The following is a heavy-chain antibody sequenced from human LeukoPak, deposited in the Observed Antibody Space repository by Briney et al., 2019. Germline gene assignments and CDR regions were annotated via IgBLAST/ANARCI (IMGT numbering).Heavy chain of an antibody. V-gene: IGHV4-59*01. CDR1: GGSISSYY. J-gene: IGHJ4*02. D-gene: IGHD3-22*01. Sequence: SETLSLTCTVSGGSISSYYWSWIRQPPGKGLEWIGYIYYSGSTNYNPSLKSRVTISVDTSKNQFSLKLSSVTAADTAVYYCARDPPLNYYDSSGYYPFDYWGQGTLVTVSS. CDR3: ARDPPLNYYDSSGYYPFDY. CDR2: IYYSGST.